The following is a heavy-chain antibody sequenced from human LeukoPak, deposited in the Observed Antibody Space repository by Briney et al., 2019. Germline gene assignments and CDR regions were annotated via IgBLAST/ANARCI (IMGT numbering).Heavy chain of an antibody. Sequence: PSETLSLTCTVSGGSISSSSYYWGWIRQPPGKGLEWIGSIYYSGSTYYNPSLKSRVTISVDTSKNQFSLKLSSVTAADTAVYYCASVLARSSYWYFDLWGRGTLVTVSS. CDR3: ASVLARSSYWYFDL. CDR1: GGSISSSSYY. J-gene: IGHJ2*01. V-gene: IGHV4-39*07. CDR2: IYYSGST.